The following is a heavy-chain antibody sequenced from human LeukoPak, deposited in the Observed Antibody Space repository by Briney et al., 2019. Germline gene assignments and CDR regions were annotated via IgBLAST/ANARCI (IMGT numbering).Heavy chain of an antibody. Sequence: GGSLRLSCAASGFSFSSYWMSWVRQAPGKGLEWVANIQHDGSEQYYVDSVKGRFTISRDNSKNTLYLQMNSLRAEDTALYYCARGGYCSSTSCYTWFDPWGQGTLVTVSS. CDR2: IQHDGSEQ. J-gene: IGHJ5*02. V-gene: IGHV3-7*03. D-gene: IGHD2-2*02. CDR1: GFSFSSYW. CDR3: ARGGYCSSTSCYTWFDP.